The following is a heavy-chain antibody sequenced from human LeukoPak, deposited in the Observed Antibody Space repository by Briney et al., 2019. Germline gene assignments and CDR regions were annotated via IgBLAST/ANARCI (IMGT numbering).Heavy chain of an antibody. Sequence: GGSLRLSCAASGFTVSSNYMSWVRQAPGNGLEWVSAIYSGGSTYHADSVKGRFSISRDNSKNTLYLQMNSLRAEDTAVYYCARGVGSYYYDSSGYYLNYWGQGTLVTVSS. CDR3: ARGVGSYYYDSSGYYLNY. V-gene: IGHV3-66*01. J-gene: IGHJ4*02. D-gene: IGHD3-22*01. CDR1: GFTVSSNY. CDR2: IYSGGST.